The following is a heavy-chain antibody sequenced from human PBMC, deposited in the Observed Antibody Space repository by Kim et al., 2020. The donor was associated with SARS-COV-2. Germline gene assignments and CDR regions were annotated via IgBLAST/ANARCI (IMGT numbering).Heavy chain of an antibody. V-gene: IGHV3-21*01. D-gene: IGHD2-2*01. Sequence: GGSLRHSCAASGFTFSSYSMNWVRQAPGKGLEWVSSISSSSSYIYYADSVKGRFTISRDNAKNSLYLQMNSLRAEDTAVYYCARDSIGDGPYYYYYYGMDVWGQGTTVTVSS. CDR2: ISSSSSYI. J-gene: IGHJ6*02. CDR3: ARDSIGDGPYYYYYYGMDV. CDR1: GFTFSSYS.